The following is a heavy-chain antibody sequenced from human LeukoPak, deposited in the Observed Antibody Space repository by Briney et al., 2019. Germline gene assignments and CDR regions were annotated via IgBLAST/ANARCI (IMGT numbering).Heavy chain of an antibody. CDR2: INPNSGGT. V-gene: IGHV1-2*02. CDR1: GYTFTGYY. CDR3: ASPTTSSGYGLNAFDI. Sequence: ASVKVSCKASGYTFTGYYMHWVRQAPGQGLEWMGWINPNSGGTNYAQKLQGRVTMTTDTSTSTAYMELRSLRSDDTAVYYCASPTTSSGYGLNAFDIWGQGTMVTVSS. D-gene: IGHD3-22*01. J-gene: IGHJ3*02.